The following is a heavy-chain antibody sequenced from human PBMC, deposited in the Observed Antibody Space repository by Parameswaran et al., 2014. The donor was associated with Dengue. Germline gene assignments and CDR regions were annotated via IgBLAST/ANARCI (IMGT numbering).Heavy chain of an antibody. D-gene: IGHD2-2*02. V-gene: IGHV3-48*01. CDR2: ISSSSSTI. J-gene: IGHJ6*02. CDR3: ARELKEYQLLYSSSDYGMDV. Sequence: KWIRQPPGKGLEWVSYISSSSSTIYYADSVKGRFTISRDNAKNSLYLQMNSLRAEDTAVYYCARELKEYQLLYSSSDYGMDVWGQGTTVTVSS.